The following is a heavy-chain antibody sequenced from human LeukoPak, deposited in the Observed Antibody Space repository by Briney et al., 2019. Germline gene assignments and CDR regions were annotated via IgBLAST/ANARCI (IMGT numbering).Heavy chain of an antibody. CDR2: ISYDGSNK. CDR1: GFTFSSYA. Sequence: GGSLRLSCAASGFTFSSYAMHWVRQAPGKGLGWVAVISYDGSNKYYADSVKGRFTISRDNSKNTLYLQMNSLRAEDTAVYYCARDDAYYDILTGYYPGSFDYWGQGTLVTVSS. CDR3: ARDDAYYDILTGYYPGSFDY. J-gene: IGHJ4*02. V-gene: IGHV3-30-3*01. D-gene: IGHD3-9*01.